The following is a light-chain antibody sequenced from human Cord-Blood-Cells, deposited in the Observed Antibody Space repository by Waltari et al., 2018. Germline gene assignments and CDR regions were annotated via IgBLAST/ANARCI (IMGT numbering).Light chain of an antibody. V-gene: IGKV1-39*01. Sequence: DIQMTQAPASLSASVGDRVTIPCRAIQSISIYLNCYQQEPGKAPKLLIYAASNLQSGVPSRFSGSGSGTDFTLTISSLQPEDFATYYCQQSYSTPRTFGGGTKVEIK. CDR2: AAS. CDR3: QQSYSTPRT. J-gene: IGKJ4*01. CDR1: QSISIY.